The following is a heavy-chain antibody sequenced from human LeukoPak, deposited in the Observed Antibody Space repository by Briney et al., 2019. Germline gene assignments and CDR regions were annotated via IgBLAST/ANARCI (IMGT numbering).Heavy chain of an antibody. CDR3: TTSPSYSYGTDDAFDI. CDR2: IKSKTDGGTT. CDR1: GGSFSGYY. D-gene: IGHD5-18*01. Sequence: ETLSLTCAVYGGSFSGYYWSWIRQPPGKGLEWVGRIKSKTDGGTTDYAAPVKGRFTISRDDSKNTLYLQMNSPKTEDTAVYYCTTSPSYSYGTDDAFDIWGQGTMVTVSS. V-gene: IGHV3-15*01. J-gene: IGHJ3*02.